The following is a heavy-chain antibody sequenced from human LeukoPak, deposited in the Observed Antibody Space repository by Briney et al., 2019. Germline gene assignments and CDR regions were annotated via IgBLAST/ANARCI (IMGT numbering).Heavy chain of an antibody. J-gene: IGHJ5*02. CDR3: AKGAGYDFWSGYYTS. CDR1: GFTFTNYA. V-gene: IGHV3-23*01. Sequence: PGGSLRLSCTASGFTFTNYAMNWVRQAPGKGLEWVSTISGSGGSTYYADSVKGWFTISRDNSKNTLYLQMNSLRAEDTAVYYCAKGAGYDFWSGYYTSWGQGTLVTVSS. D-gene: IGHD3-3*01. CDR2: ISGSGGST.